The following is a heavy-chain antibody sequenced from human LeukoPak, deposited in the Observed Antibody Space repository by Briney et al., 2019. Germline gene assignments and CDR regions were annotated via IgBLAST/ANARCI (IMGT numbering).Heavy chain of an antibody. J-gene: IGHJ4*02. Sequence: PSETLSLTCAVYGGSFSGYYWSWIRQPPGKGLEWIGEINHSGSTNYNPSLKSRVTISVDTSKNQFSLKLSSVTAADTAVYYCARRNIAAAGIMNYWGQGTLVTVPS. CDR1: GGSFSGYY. D-gene: IGHD6-13*01. CDR2: INHSGST. V-gene: IGHV4-34*01. CDR3: ARRNIAAAGIMNY.